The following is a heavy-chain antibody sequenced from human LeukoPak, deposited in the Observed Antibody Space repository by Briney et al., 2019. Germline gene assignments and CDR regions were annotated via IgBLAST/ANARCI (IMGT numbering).Heavy chain of an antibody. CDR3: ARASPLNYDILTGYVYYFDY. D-gene: IGHD3-9*01. CDR2: INHSGST. J-gene: IGHJ4*02. Sequence: SETLSLTCAVYGGSFSGYYWSWIRQPPGKGLEWIGEINHSGSTNYNPSLKSRVTISVDTSKNQFSLKLSSVTAADTAVYYCARASPLNYDILTGYVYYFDYWGQGTLVTVSS. CDR1: GGSFSGYY. V-gene: IGHV4-34*01.